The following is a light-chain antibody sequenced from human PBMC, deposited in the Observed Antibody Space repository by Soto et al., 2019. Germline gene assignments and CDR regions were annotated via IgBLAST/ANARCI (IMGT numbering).Light chain of an antibody. Sequence: DIQLTQPPTFLSASVGDRVTITCRASQGISSYFAWYQQKPGKAPKLLIYAVSNLQSGVPSRLSGSASGTEFALTISSLQPEDFATYYCQQLNSYCLTFGGGPQV. V-gene: IGKV1-9*01. CDR2: AVS. CDR1: QGISSY. CDR3: QQLNSYCLT. J-gene: IGKJ4*01.